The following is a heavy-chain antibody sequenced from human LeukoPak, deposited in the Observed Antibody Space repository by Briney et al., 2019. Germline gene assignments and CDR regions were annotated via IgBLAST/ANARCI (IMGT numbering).Heavy chain of an antibody. Sequence: ASVKVSCKASGYTFTDYYMHWVRQAPGQGLEWMGWLNPNTLVTKYAQHFQGRVSMTWDTSISTGYMDLHSLTSDDTAVYYCARGGVALSYYGMDVWGQGTTVTVSS. V-gene: IGHV1-2*02. CDR3: ARGGVALSYYGMDV. CDR2: LNPNTLVT. J-gene: IGHJ6*02. CDR1: GYTFTDYY. D-gene: IGHD2-8*01.